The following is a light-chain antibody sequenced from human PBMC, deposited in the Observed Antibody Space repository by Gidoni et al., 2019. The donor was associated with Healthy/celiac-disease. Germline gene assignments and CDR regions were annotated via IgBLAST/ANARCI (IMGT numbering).Light chain of an antibody. CDR1: SLRSYY. Sequence: SSELTQDPAVSVALGPTVRITCHGDSLRSYYASWYQQKPGQPPVLVIYGKNNRPSGIPDRFSGSSSGNTASLTITGAQAEDEADYYCNSRDSSGNHWVFGGGTKLTVL. V-gene: IGLV3-19*01. CDR2: GKN. J-gene: IGLJ3*02. CDR3: NSRDSSGNHWV.